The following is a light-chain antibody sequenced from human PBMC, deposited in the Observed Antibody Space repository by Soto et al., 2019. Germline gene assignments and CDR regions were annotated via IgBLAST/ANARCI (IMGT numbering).Light chain of an antibody. CDR2: AAS. Sequence: DIQLTQSPSFLSASVGDRVTITCRASQGISSFLAWYQQKPEKAPKLLIYAASPLQSGVPSRFSGSGSGTAFTLTISSLQPEDFATYYCQQLNTYPLTFGGGTKVEIK. J-gene: IGKJ4*01. CDR3: QQLNTYPLT. V-gene: IGKV1-9*01. CDR1: QGISSF.